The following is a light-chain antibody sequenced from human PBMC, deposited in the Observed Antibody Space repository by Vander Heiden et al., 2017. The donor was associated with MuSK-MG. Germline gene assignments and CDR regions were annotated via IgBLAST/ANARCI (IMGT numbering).Light chain of an antibody. CDR2: DDS. J-gene: IGLJ2*01. V-gene: IGLV3-21*02. Sequence: SYVLAQSPSVSVAPGQTATIACGGDNIDNKRVHWYQQRPGQAPVLVVYDDSDRPSGIPERSSGSNSGNTATLTISRVEAGDEADYYCQVWDTSSQSEVFGGGTKLTVL. CDR3: QVWDTSSQSEV. CDR1: NIDNKR.